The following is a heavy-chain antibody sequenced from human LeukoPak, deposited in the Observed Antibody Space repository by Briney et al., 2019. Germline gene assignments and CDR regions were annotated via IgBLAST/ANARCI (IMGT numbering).Heavy chain of an antibody. CDR3: AKLYASENYYGEMDY. CDR2: ISGSGYPT. CDR1: GFTFSKSA. D-gene: IGHD3-10*01. J-gene: IGHJ4*02. V-gene: IGHV3-23*01. Sequence: PGGSLRLSCAASGFTFSKSAMSWVRQAPGKGLEWVSLISGSGYPTEYADSVRGRFTISRDNSKNTLFLQMNSLRAEDTAVYYCAKLYASENYYGEMDYWGQGARVTVSS.